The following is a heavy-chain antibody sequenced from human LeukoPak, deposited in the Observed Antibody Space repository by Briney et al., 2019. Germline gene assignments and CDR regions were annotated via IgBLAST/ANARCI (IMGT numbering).Heavy chain of an antibody. CDR1: GGSISSGDYY. J-gene: IGHJ3*02. V-gene: IGHV4-30-4*01. Sequence: SQTLSLTCTVSGGSISSGDYYWSWIRQPPGKGLEWIGYIYYSGSTYYNPSLKSRVTISVDTSKNQFSLKLSSVTAADTAVYYCARVPLGGGYRLEREAFDIWGQGTMVTVSS. CDR3: ARVPLGGGYRLEREAFDI. D-gene: IGHD3-16*02. CDR2: IYYSGST.